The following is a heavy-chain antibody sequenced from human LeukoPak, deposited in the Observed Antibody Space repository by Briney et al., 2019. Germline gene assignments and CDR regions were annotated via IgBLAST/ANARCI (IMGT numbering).Heavy chain of an antibody. V-gene: IGHV4-39*01. Sequence: SETLSLTCTVSGGSISSTSYYWGWIRQPPGKGLEWIGSIYYTGNTYYYPSLKSRVTISVDTSKNQFSLRLSSVTAADTAVYYCARRGDAFDIWGQGTLVTVSS. J-gene: IGHJ3*02. CDR1: GGSISSTSYY. CDR2: IYYTGNT. CDR3: ARRGDAFDI.